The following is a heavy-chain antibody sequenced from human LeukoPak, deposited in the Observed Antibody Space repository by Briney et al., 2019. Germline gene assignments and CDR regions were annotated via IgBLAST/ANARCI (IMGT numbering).Heavy chain of an antibody. CDR2: IIPILGIA. J-gene: IGHJ6*02. V-gene: IGHV1-69*04. CDR1: GGTFSSYA. CDR3: AILTVAALYYYGMDV. D-gene: IGHD4-23*01. Sequence: ASVKVSCKASGGTFSSYAISWVRQAPGQGLEWMGRIIPILGIANYAQKFQGRATITADKSTSTAYMELSSLRSEDTAVYYCAILTVAALYYYGMDVWGQGTTVTVSS.